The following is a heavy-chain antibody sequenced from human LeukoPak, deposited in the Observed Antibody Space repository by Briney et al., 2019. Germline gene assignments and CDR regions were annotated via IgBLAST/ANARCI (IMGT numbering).Heavy chain of an antibody. CDR1: GFTFSKQW. Sequence: GGSLRLSCAVSGFTFSKQWMHSVRQPRGKGLEWVSCIYSDGISTTYADCVEGRFAISRNHAKNTLYLQMNSLRAEDTAVYCCAGGRYSSNRCDYWGQGTLVTVSS. D-gene: IGHD6-13*01. CDR3: AGGRYSSNRCDY. CDR2: IYSDGIST. V-gene: IGHV3-74*01. J-gene: IGHJ4*02.